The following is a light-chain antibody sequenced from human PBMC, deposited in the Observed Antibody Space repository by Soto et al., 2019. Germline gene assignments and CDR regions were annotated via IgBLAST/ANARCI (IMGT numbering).Light chain of an antibody. V-gene: IGKV3-20*01. CDR2: GAS. Sequence: EIVLTQSPGTLSLSPGERVTLSCRASQSVSSSYLAWYQQKPGQAPRLLIYGASSMATGIPDRFSGSGSGTDFTLTISRLEPEDFAVYYCQQYGSSPPYTFGQGTKLEIK. CDR3: QQYGSSPPYT. J-gene: IGKJ2*01. CDR1: QSVSSSY.